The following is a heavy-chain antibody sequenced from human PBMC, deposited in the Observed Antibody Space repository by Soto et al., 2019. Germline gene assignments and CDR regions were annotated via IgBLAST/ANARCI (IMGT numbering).Heavy chain of an antibody. CDR3: AREAYYDILTGPFDY. CDR1: GYTFTSYG. Sequence: ASVKVSCKASGYTFTSYGISWVRQAPGQGLEWMGWISAYFGNTNYAQKLQGRVTITADKSTSTAYMELSSLRSEDTAVYYCAREAYYDILTGPFDYWGQGTLVTVSS. V-gene: IGHV1-18*01. CDR2: ISAYFGNT. D-gene: IGHD3-9*01. J-gene: IGHJ4*02.